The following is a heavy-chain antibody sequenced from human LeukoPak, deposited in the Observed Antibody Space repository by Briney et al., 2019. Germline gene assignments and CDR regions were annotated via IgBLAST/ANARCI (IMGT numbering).Heavy chain of an antibody. CDR3: ARPDSVDDY. Sequence: SETLSLTCAVYGGSFSGYYWSWIRQPPRKGLEWIGEINHSGSTNYNPSLKSRVTISVDTSKNQFSLKLSSVTAADTAVYYCARPDSVDDYWGQGTLVTVSS. CDR1: GGSFSGYY. V-gene: IGHV4-34*01. J-gene: IGHJ4*02. CDR2: INHSGST. D-gene: IGHD4-11*01.